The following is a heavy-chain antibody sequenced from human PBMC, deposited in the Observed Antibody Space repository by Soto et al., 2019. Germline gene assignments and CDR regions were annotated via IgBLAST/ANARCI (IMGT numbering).Heavy chain of an antibody. Sequence: VGSLRLSCAASGFSISDYWMSWVRQAPGKGLEWVANIKRDGSEKYYVDSVKGRFTISRDNAKNSLYLQMNSLRADDTAVYYCARDRDLAVPAAVIYFDSWGQGTLVTVSS. CDR3: ARDRDLAVPAAVIYFDS. CDR2: IKRDGSEK. J-gene: IGHJ4*02. D-gene: IGHD2-2*01. CDR1: GFSISDYW. V-gene: IGHV3-7*01.